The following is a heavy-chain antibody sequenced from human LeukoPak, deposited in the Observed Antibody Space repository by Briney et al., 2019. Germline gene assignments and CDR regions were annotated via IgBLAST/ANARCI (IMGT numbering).Heavy chain of an antibody. D-gene: IGHD1-7*01. Sequence: ASLNVSCKASGYTFTSYGISWVRQAPGQGLEWMGRISAYNGNTNYAQKLQGRVTMTTDTSTSTAYMELRSLRSDDTAVYYCARDGTGTDYYYYGMDVWGQGTTVTVSS. CDR2: ISAYNGNT. J-gene: IGHJ6*02. V-gene: IGHV1-18*01. CDR1: GYTFTSYG. CDR3: ARDGTGTDYYYYGMDV.